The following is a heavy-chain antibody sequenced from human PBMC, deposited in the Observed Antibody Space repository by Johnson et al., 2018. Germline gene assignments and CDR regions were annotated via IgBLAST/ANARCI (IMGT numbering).Heavy chain of an antibody. D-gene: IGHD2-2*01. Sequence: VQLVESGGGLVKPGGSLRLSCAASGFTFSSYSMNWVRQAPGKGLEWVGRIRNTASGYHTESAASVKGRFTITRAEARNSMYLEMNRLKTEDPAVYYCARASYPQYFQHWGQGTLVTVSS. CDR2: IRNTASGYHT. CDR1: GFTFSSYS. V-gene: IGHV3-72*01. J-gene: IGHJ1*01. CDR3: ARASYPQYFQH.